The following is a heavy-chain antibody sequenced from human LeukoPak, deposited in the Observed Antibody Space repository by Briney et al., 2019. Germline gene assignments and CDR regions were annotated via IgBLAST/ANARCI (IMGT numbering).Heavy chain of an antibody. Sequence: SVKVSCKASGGTFSSYAISWVRQAPGQGLEWMGGIIPIFGTANYAQKFQGRVTITADKSTSTAYMELRSLRSDDTAVYYCARVVVGATRGFDYWGQGTLVTVSS. CDR2: IIPIFGTA. J-gene: IGHJ4*02. CDR1: GGTFSSYA. V-gene: IGHV1-69*06. CDR3: ARVVVGATRGFDY. D-gene: IGHD1-26*01.